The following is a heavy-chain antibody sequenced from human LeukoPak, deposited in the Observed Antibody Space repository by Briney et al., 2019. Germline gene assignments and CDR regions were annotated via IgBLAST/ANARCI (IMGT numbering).Heavy chain of an antibody. CDR3: AKDSAYSGGPFAGGFDH. D-gene: IGHD5-18*01. J-gene: IGHJ4*02. CDR2: ISGGGGST. CDR1: GFTFNSYA. V-gene: IGHV3-23*01. Sequence: GGSLRLSCAASGFTFNSYAMSWVRQAPGKGLEWVSIISGGGGSTSYADSVKGRFTISRDNSKNTLYLQMNSLRAKDTAVYYCAKDSAYSGGPFAGGFDHWGQGTLVTVSA.